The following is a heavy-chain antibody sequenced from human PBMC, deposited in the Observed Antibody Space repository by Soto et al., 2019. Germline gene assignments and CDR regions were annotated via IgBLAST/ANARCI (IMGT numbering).Heavy chain of an antibody. Sequence: PSETLSLTCTVSGGSISSYYWSWIRQPPGKGLEWIGYIYYSGSTNYNPSLKSRVTISVDTSKNQFSLKLSSVTAADTAVYYCARGREYSSSSEGLYFDYWGQGTLVTVSS. V-gene: IGHV4-59*08. CDR3: ARGREYSSSSEGLYFDY. CDR2: IYYSGST. CDR1: GGSISSYY. J-gene: IGHJ4*02. D-gene: IGHD6-6*01.